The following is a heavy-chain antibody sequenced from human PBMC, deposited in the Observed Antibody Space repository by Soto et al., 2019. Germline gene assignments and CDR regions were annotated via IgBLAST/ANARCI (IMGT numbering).Heavy chain of an antibody. Sequence: PGESLKISGTGSGSSFSNYCISWLLHMPGKGLEWMGIIYPAASDARYSPYFQGQVTISVDNSISTAYLRLSSLKASDTDMYYCARLLCLTTSCYTGSRHFFDYWGKGALVTVSS. D-gene: IGHD2-2*02. J-gene: IGHJ4*02. CDR1: GSSFSNYC. CDR2: IYPAASDA. V-gene: IGHV5-51*01. CDR3: ARLLCLTTSCYTGSRHFFDY.